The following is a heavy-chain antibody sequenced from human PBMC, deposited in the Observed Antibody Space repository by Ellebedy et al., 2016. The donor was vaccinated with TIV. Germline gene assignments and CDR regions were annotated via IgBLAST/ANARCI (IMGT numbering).Heavy chain of an antibody. J-gene: IGHJ3*02. D-gene: IGHD4-17*01. CDR3: ARVALRYDAFDI. CDR2: ISAYNGNT. CDR1: GYTFTSYG. Sequence: AASVKVSCKASGYTFTSYGISWVRQAPGQGLEWMGWISAYNGNTNYAQKLQGRVTMTTDTSTSTAYMELRSRRSDDTAVYYCARVALRYDAFDIWGQGTMVTVSS. V-gene: IGHV1-18*01.